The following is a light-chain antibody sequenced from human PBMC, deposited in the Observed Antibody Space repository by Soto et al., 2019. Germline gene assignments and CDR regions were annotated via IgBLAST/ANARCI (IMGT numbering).Light chain of an antibody. CDR1: DSDVGGYNY. CDR2: EVT. CDR3: SSYSGSNTHVL. Sequence: QAALTQPASVSGSPGQSITISCTGTDSDVGGYNYVSRYQQHPGKAPKLMISEVTNRPSGVSNRFSGSKSGNTASLTISGLQAADEADYYCSSYSGSNTHVLFGGGTKLTVL. V-gene: IGLV2-14*01. J-gene: IGLJ2*01.